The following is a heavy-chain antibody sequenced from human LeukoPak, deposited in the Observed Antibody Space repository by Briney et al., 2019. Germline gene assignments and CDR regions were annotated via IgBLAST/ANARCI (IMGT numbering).Heavy chain of an antibody. CDR1: GFTFSDHY. CDR3: AKDFLGSIPDAFDV. V-gene: IGHV3-23*01. Sequence: GGSLRLSCAASGFTFSDHYMDWVRQGPGKGLEWVSGISGSGGNTYYADSVKGRFTISRDNSKNTLWLQMNSLTAEDTAIYHCAKDFLGSIPDAFDVWGQGTMVTVSS. J-gene: IGHJ3*01. CDR2: ISGSGGNT. D-gene: IGHD1-26*01.